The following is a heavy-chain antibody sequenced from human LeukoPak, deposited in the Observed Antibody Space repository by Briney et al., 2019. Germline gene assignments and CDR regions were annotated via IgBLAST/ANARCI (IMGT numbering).Heavy chain of an antibody. Sequence: PSEALSLTCAASGYSISSGYYWGWIRQPPGKGREWIGSIYHSGSTYYNPSLKSRVTISVDTSKNQFSLKLSSVTAADTAVYYCARGVVVVVAAPEGDWFDPWGQGTLVTVSS. CDR2: IYHSGST. J-gene: IGHJ5*02. D-gene: IGHD2-15*01. V-gene: IGHV4-38-2*01. CDR1: GYSISSGYY. CDR3: ARGVVVVVAAPEGDWFDP.